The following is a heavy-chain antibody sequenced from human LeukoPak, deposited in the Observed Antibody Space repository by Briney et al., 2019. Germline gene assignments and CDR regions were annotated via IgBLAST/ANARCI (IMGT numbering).Heavy chain of an antibody. D-gene: IGHD3-3*01. CDR1: GFTFTNYW. V-gene: IGHV3-74*01. Sequence: GGSLRLSCAAAGFTFTNYWMHWVRQAPGKGLVWVSRINSDGSEPVYPDSVRGRFTISRDNAKNTLYLQMNSLRAEDTAVYYCARMRVDFWSGRPSRNYYYMDVWGKGTTVTVSS. J-gene: IGHJ6*03. CDR3: ARMRVDFWSGRPSRNYYYMDV. CDR2: INSDGSEP.